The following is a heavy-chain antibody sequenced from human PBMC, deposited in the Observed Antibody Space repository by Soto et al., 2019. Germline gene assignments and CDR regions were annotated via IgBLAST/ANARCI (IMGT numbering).Heavy chain of an antibody. J-gene: IGHJ4*02. CDR3: ARGEGYCGSTSCYSDY. D-gene: IGHD2-2*01. CDR2: ISSSSGYI. CDR1: GFTFRTYT. V-gene: IGHV3-21*01. Sequence: EVQLVESGGGLVKPGGSLRLSCAASGFTFRTYTMNWVRQAPGKGLEWVSSISSSSGYIYYADSVKGRFTISKDNAKNSLFLQMNSLRAEDTAVYYCARGEGYCGSTSCYSDYWSQGTLVTVSS.